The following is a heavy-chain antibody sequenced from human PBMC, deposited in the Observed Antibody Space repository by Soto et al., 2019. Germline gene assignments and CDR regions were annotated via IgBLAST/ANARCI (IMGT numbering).Heavy chain of an antibody. CDR1: GFSFSNYA. CDR2: VSGSGHTT. J-gene: IGHJ6*02. CDR3: SKVKDWAAEDAMDV. D-gene: IGHD2-21*01. V-gene: IGHV3-23*01. Sequence: EVQLLESGGGLVQPGGSLRLSCAASGFSFSNYAMSWVRQAPGKGLEWVSAVSGSGHTTYYADSVKGRFTISRDNSKNTLYLQVNRLRAEDTAVYYCSKVKDWAAEDAMDVWGQGTTVTVSS.